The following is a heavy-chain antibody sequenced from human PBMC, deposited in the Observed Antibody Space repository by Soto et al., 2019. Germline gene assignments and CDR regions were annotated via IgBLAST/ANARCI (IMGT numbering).Heavy chain of an antibody. CDR3: ARDSRLTLSGVVIVPSYFDQ. V-gene: IGHV1-8*01. CDR2: MSPSSGDS. Sequence: VQSGAEVKKPGASVKVSCEASGSSFSTHHISWFRQATGQGLEWMGWMSPSSGDSGFAHNFMGRVTMTRDTSTNTVYMELASLRSDDTAVYYCARDSRLTLSGVVIVPSYFDQRGQGTLVTVSS. CDR1: GSSFSTHH. D-gene: IGHD3-3*01. J-gene: IGHJ4*02.